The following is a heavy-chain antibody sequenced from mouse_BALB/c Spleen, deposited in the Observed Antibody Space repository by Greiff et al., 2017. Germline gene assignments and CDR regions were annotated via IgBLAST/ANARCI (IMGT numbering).Heavy chain of an antibody. CDR3: ARYGLYYFDY. D-gene: IGHD1-1*02. CDR2: ISSGSSTI. V-gene: IGHV5-17*02. Sequence: EVQLQESGGGLVQPGGSRKLSCAASGFTFSSFGMHWVRQAPEKGLEWVAYISSGSSTIYYADTVKGRFTISRDNPKNTLFLQMTSLRSEDTAMYYCARYGLYYFDYWGQGTTLTVSS. J-gene: IGHJ2*01. CDR1: GFTFSSFG.